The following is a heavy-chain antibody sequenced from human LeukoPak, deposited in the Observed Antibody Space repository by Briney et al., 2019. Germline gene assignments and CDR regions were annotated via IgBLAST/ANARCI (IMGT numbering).Heavy chain of an antibody. J-gene: IGHJ4*02. CDR3: ARGKGGTMVRGIGDY. CDR2: IIPIFGTA. Sequence: SVKVSCKASGGTFSSYAISWVRQAPGQGLEWMGGIIPIFGTANYAQKFQGRVTITADESTGTAYMELSSLRSEDTAVYYCARGKGGTMVRGIGDYWGQGTLVTVSS. V-gene: IGHV1-69*13. CDR1: GGTFSSYA. D-gene: IGHD3-10*01.